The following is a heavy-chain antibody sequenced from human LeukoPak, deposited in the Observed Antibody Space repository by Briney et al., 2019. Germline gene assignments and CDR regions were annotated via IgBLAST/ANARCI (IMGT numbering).Heavy chain of an antibody. D-gene: IGHD2-2*01. V-gene: IGHV3-7*01. CDR3: ARDCSSTSCHEAFDI. CDR1: GSTLSSNW. Sequence: GGSLTLSCLPSGSTLSSNWMSWVRPAAGKGREWVANIKQDGSEKYYVDAVKGRFTITRDNAKNSLYLQMNSLRAEDTAVYYCARDCSSTSCHEAFDIWGQGTMVTVSS. J-gene: IGHJ3*02. CDR2: IKQDGSEK.